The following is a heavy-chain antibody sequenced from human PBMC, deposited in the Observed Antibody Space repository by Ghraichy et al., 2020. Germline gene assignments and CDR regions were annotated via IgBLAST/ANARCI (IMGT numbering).Heavy chain of an antibody. CDR3: ARNADPSRGCYYYYYGMDV. D-gene: IGHD3-10*01. CDR2: IYYSGST. V-gene: IGHV4-39*01. CDR1: GGSISSSSYY. J-gene: IGHJ6*02. Sequence: SETLSLTCTVSGGSISSSSYYWGRIRQPPGKGREWIGSIYYSGSTYYNPSLKSRVTISVDTSKYQFSLKLSSVTAADTAVYYCARNADPSRGCYYYYYGMDVWGQGTTVTVSS.